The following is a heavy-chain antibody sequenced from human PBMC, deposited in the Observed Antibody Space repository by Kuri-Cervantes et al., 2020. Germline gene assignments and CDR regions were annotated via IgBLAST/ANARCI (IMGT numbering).Heavy chain of an antibody. CDR2: INPSGGST. J-gene: IGHJ4*02. CDR3: ARDGPDRSGYYLDS. V-gene: IGHV1-46*01. D-gene: IGHD3-22*01. Sequence: ASVKVSCKASGYTFTRYYMHWVRQAPGQGLEWMGIINPSGGSTSYAQKFQGRVTMTTDTSTSTAYMELRSLRSDDTAVYYCARDGPDRSGYYLDSWGQGTPVTVSS. CDR1: GYTFTRYY.